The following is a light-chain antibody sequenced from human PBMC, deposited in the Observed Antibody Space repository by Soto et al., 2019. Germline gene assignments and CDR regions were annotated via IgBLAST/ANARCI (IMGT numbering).Light chain of an antibody. J-gene: IGKJ1*01. CDR1: QSVSSN. CDR3: QQYISTPWS. Sequence: EIVMTQSPVTLSVSPGERTTLSCRASQSVSSNLAWYQQRPGQAPRLLIYDASTRATGIPDRFSGSGSGTDFTLTISRLEAEDFAVYHCQQYISTPWSFGQGTKVEIK. V-gene: IGKV3D-15*01. CDR2: DAS.